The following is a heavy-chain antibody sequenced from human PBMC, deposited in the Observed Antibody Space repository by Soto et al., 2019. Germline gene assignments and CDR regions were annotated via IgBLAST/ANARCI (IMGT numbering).Heavy chain of an antibody. J-gene: IGHJ4*02. Sequence: QVQLVESGGGVVQPGRSLRLSCAASGFTFSSYGMHWVRQAPGKGLEWVAVIWYDGSKKYYADFVKGRFTISRDNSKNTLYLQMNSLRADDTAVYYCASRSQALDYWGQGTLVTVSS. CDR2: IWYDGSKK. V-gene: IGHV3-33*01. CDR1: GFTFSSYG. CDR3: ASRSQALDY.